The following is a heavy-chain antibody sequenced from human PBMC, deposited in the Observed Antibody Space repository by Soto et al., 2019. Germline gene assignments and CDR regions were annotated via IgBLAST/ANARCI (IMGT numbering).Heavy chain of an antibody. CDR3: ARGGIVAVPAALSSYADYTNYRFDS. V-gene: IGHV1-69*01. J-gene: IGHJ4*02. D-gene: IGHD2-15*01. Sequence: QVQLAQSGAEVRKPGSSVKVSCRASGGSFSDFAFSWVRQAPGQGLEWMGGLILMFAETQYALRFQDRVTITADASTRPVYLALSSITSDDSAVYYCARGGIVAVPAALSSYADYTNYRFDSWGQGTLVSVSS. CDR2: LILMFAET. CDR1: GGSFSDFA.